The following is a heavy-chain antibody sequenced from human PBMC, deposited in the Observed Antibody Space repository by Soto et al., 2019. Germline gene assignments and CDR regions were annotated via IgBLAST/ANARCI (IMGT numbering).Heavy chain of an antibody. D-gene: IGHD3-16*02. Sequence: PSETLSLTCTVSGGSISSGGYYWSWIRQHPGKGLEWIGYIYYSGSTYYNPSLKSRVTISVDTSKNQFSLKLSSVTAADTAVYYCAREYDYVWGSYRTYYFDYWGQGTLVTVSS. CDR2: IYYSGST. CDR1: GGSISSGGYY. J-gene: IGHJ4*01. V-gene: IGHV4-31*03. CDR3: AREYDYVWGSYRTYYFDY.